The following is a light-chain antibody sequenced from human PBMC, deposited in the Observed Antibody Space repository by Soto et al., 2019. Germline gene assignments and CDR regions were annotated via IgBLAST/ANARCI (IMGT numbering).Light chain of an antibody. CDR1: QSISSY. Sequence: DIQMTQSPSSLSASVGDRVTITCRASQSISSYLNWYQQKPGKAPKLLIYAASSLQSGVPSRFSGSGSGTDFTLTISSLQPEDCATYYCQQSYSTPLNFGPGTKVDIK. J-gene: IGKJ3*01. CDR3: QQSYSTPLN. V-gene: IGKV1-39*01. CDR2: AAS.